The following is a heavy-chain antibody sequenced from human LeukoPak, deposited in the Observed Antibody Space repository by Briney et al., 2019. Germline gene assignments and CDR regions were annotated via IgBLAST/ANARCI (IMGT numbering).Heavy chain of an antibody. D-gene: IGHD3-22*01. J-gene: IGHJ4*02. CDR1: GFTVSSNY. CDR3: ARGPYDSRGHWQYHFDY. V-gene: IGHV3-66*02. CDR2: IYRGGDA. Sequence: PGGSLRLSCAASGFTVSSNYMTWVRQAPEKGLEWVSIIYRGGDAFYADSVKGRFTISRDNSKNTLYLQMNSLRAEDTAVYYCARGPYDSRGHWQYHFDYWGQGTLVTVSS.